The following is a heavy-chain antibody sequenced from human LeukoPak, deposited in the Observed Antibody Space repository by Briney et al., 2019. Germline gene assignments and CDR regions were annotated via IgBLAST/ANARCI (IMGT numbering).Heavy chain of an antibody. CDR1: GFTFSDHY. CDR3: ARRIPGFFLDY. Sequence: GSLRLSCAASGFTFSDHYIDWIRQPPGKGLEWIGSIYYSGGTYYNPSLKSRVTISVDTSKNHFSLKLSSVTAADTAVYYCARRIPGFFLDYWGQGTLVTVSS. D-gene: IGHD2-21*01. J-gene: IGHJ4*02. V-gene: IGHV4-39*02. CDR2: IYYSGGT.